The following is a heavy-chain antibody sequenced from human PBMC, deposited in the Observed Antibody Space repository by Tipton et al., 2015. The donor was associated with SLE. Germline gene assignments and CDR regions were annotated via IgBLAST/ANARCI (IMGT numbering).Heavy chain of an antibody. V-gene: IGHV4-61*09. Sequence: TLSLTCNVSGGSISSGNYYWSWIRQPAGEGLEWIGYIYASGSTSYNPSLKSRVTISVDTSKNQFSLKLSSVTAADTAVYYCAREELGIRDWYFDLWGRGTLVTVSS. CDR3: AREELGIRDWYFDL. CDR1: GGSISSGNYY. J-gene: IGHJ2*01. D-gene: IGHD7-27*01. CDR2: IYASGST.